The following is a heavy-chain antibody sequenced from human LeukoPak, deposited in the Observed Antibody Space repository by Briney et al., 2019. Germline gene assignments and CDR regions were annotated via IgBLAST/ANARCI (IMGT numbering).Heavy chain of an antibody. CDR1: GFTFSNYW. J-gene: IGHJ6*02. CDR3: GRGPKAGGPHHDMDV. V-gene: IGHV3-7*03. D-gene: IGHD2-15*01. Sequence: GGSLRLSCAVSGFTFSNYWMTWVRQAPGKGLEWVANIKQDGSEKYYVDSVKGRFTISRDNAKSSLYLQMNSLSSDDTAVYYCGRGPKAGGPHHDMDVWGRGTTVTVSS. CDR2: IKQDGSEK.